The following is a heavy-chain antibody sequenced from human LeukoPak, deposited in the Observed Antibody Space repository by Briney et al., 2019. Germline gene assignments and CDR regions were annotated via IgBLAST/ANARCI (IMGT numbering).Heavy chain of an antibody. J-gene: IGHJ4*02. CDR3: ARDSGYDLFDY. V-gene: IGHV3-30-3*01. Sequence: PGRSLRLSCAASGFTFSSYAMHWVRQAPGKGLEWVAVISYDGSNKYYADSVKGRFTISRDNSKNTLYLQMHSLRAEDTAVYYCARDSGYDLFDYWGQGTLVTVSS. CDR1: GFTFSSYA. D-gene: IGHD5-12*01. CDR2: ISYDGSNK.